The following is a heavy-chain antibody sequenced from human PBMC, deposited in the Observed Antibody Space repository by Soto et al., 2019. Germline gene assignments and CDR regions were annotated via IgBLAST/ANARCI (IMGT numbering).Heavy chain of an antibody. Sequence: QVQRVQPGAEVKKPGASVKFSCKASGYIFTNFYIHWVRQAPGQGLEWIGIINPHGGSTNYAQNFQGRVHMTRDTSTSTVYMDLSSLRSEDTAVYYCTTGLASGDYWGQGTLITVSS. CDR1: GYIFTNFY. J-gene: IGHJ4*02. CDR3: TTGLASGDY. CDR2: INPHGGST. D-gene: IGHD6-6*01. V-gene: IGHV1-46*03.